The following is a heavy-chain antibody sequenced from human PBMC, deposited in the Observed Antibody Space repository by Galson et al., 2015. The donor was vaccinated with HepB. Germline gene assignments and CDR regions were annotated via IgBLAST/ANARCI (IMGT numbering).Heavy chain of an antibody. CDR3: AKDTSSSWPETAPGVY. Sequence: SLRLSCAASGFTFSSYAMSWVRQAPGKGLEWVSAISGSGGSTYYADSVKGRFTISRDNSKNTLYLQMNSLRAEDTAVYYCAKDTSSSWPETAPGVYWGQGTLVTVSS. D-gene: IGHD6-13*01. CDR2: ISGSGGST. V-gene: IGHV3-23*01. J-gene: IGHJ4*02. CDR1: GFTFSSYA.